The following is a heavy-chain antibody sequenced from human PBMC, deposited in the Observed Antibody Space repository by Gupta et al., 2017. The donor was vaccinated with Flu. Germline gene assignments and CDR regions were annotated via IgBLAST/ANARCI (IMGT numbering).Heavy chain of an antibody. CDR1: GGSISSYY. CDR3: ARVTCWYDLCYFDY. D-gene: IGHD6-13*01. J-gene: IGHJ4*02. Sequence: QVQLQVSGPGLVKPSETLSLTCTVSGGSISSYYWSGIRQPAGKGLEWIGRIYTSGSTNYNPSLKSRVTMSVDTSKNQFSLKLSSVTAADTAVYYCARVTCWYDLCYFDYWGQGTLVTVSS. V-gene: IGHV4-4*07. CDR2: IYTSGST.